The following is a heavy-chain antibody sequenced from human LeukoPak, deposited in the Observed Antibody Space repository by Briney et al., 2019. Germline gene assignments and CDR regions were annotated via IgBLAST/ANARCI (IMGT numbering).Heavy chain of an antibody. J-gene: IGHJ4*02. CDR1: GYTYTSYY. CDR3: ARRHDTALLN. CDR2: INASGGST. V-gene: IGHV1-46*01. Sequence: ASVMVSCKASGYTYTSYYMHAVRQATGQGLEWMGIINASGGSTSYAQKFQGRVTMTRDTSTSTVYMELSSLRSEDTAVYYCARRHDTALLNWGQGTLVTVSS. D-gene: IGHD5-18*01.